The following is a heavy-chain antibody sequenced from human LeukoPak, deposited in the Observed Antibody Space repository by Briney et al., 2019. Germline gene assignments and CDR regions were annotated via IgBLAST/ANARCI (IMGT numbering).Heavy chain of an antibody. J-gene: IGHJ4*02. Sequence: GGSLRLSCAASGFTFSSYGMSWVRQAPGKGLEWVSAISGSGGGTYYADSVKGRFSISRDNSKKIVYLQMNSLRAEDTAVYYCAKDRMGGVTFFDYWGQGTLVTVSS. CDR1: GFTFSSYG. CDR2: ISGSGGGT. V-gene: IGHV3-23*01. CDR3: AKDRMGGVTFFDY. D-gene: IGHD2-21*02.